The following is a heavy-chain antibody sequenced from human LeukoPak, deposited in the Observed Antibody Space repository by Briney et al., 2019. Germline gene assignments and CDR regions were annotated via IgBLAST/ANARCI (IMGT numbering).Heavy chain of an antibody. CDR1: GYTFTSYD. CDR2: MNPNSGNT. D-gene: IGHD1-26*01. CDR3: AREERWELPYFDY. J-gene: IGHJ4*02. Sequence: ASVKVSCKASGYTFTSYDINWVRQATGQGLEWMGWMNPNSGNTGYAQKFQGRVTITADESTSTAYMELSSLRSEDTAVYYCAREERWELPYFDYWGQGTLVTVSS. V-gene: IGHV1-8*01.